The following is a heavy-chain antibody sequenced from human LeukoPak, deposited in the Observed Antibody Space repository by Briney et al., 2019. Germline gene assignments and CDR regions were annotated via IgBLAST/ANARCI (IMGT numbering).Heavy chain of an antibody. J-gene: IGHJ4*02. CDR3: ARDRTRTGYSSGWYHDY. CDR1: GYTFTGYY. V-gene: IGHV1-2*02. CDR2: INPNSGGT. Sequence: ASVKVSCKASGYTFTGYYMHWVRQAPGQGLEWMGWINPNSGGTNYAQKFQGRVTMTRDTSISTAYMELSRLRSDDTAVYYCARDRTRTGYSSGWYHDYWGQGALVTVSS. D-gene: IGHD6-19*01.